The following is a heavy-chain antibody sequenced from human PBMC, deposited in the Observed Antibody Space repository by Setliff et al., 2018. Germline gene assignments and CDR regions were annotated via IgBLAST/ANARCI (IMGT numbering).Heavy chain of an antibody. J-gene: IGHJ4*02. CDR2: INHSGST. D-gene: IGHD2-2*01. V-gene: IGHV4-34*01. Sequence: PSETLSLTCAVYGGSFSGYYWSWIRQPPGKGLEWIGEINHSGSTNYNPSLKSRVTISVDTSKNQFSLKLSSVTAADTAVYYCARLSPRVVPATIIDYWGQGTLVTVSS. CDR1: GGSFSGYY. CDR3: ARLSPRVVPATIIDY.